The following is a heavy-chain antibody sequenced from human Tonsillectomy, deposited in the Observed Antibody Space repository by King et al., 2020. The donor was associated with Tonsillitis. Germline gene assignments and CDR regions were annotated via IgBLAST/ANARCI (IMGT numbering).Heavy chain of an antibody. D-gene: IGHD2-2*02. CDR1: GFSFSTYS. CDR2: ISSISNLI. CDR3: VRETRIPRSYHFDY. V-gene: IGHV3-48*01. Sequence: LQLVQSGGGLVQPGGSLRLSCADSGFSFSTYSMNWVRQAPGKGLEWVSYISSISNLIYYADSVKGRFTHPRDKATNSLFREMNNLRAEDTAVYFCVRETRIPRSYHFDYWGQGTLVTVSS. J-gene: IGHJ4*02.